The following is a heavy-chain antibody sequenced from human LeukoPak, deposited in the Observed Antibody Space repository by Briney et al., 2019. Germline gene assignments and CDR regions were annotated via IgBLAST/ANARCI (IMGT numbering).Heavy chain of an antibody. CDR2: IESKYDGGNT. Sequence: GGSLRLSCAASGFTFSNAWMSWVRQAPGKGLEWVGRIESKYDGGNTDYAAPVKGRFTISRDDSKNTVYLQMNSLKSEDTALYYCTTDDGSSGNPLDDWGQGTLVTVSS. D-gene: IGHD3-22*01. CDR3: TTDDGSSGNPLDD. V-gene: IGHV3-15*04. J-gene: IGHJ4*02. CDR1: GFTFSNAW.